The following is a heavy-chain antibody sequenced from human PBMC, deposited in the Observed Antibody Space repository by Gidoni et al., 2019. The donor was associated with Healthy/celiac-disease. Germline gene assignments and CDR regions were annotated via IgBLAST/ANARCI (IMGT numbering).Heavy chain of an antibody. V-gene: IGHV4-39*01. Sequence: QLQLQESGPGLVKPSETLSLTCTLSGGSISSSSYYWGWIRQPPGKGLEWIGSIYYSGSTYYNPSLKSRVTISVDTSKNQFSLKLSSVTAADTAVYYCARPNTYGDYVDYWGQGTLVTVSS. CDR3: ARPNTYGDYVDY. CDR2: IYYSGST. J-gene: IGHJ4*02. D-gene: IGHD4-17*01. CDR1: GGSISSSSYY.